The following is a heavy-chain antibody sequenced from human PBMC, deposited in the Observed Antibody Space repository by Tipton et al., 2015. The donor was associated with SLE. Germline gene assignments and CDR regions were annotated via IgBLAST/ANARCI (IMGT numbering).Heavy chain of an antibody. J-gene: IGHJ3*02. D-gene: IGHD2-15*01. CDR3: ARAEGSWDAFDI. Sequence: TLSLTCSVSGGSMRNYYWSWIRQPPGKGLEWIGNIYYSGSTNYNPSLKSRVTISVDTSKNQFSLKLSSVTAADTAAYYCARAEGSWDAFDIWGQGTMVTVSS. V-gene: IGHV4-59*01. CDR1: GGSMRNYY. CDR2: IYYSGST.